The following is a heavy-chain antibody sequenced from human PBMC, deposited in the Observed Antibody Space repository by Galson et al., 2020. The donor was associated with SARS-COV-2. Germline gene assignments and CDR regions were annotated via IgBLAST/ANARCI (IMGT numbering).Heavy chain of an antibody. CDR2: IDWDDDK. CDR1: AFSINTSGMC. D-gene: IGHD1-20*01. V-gene: IGHV2-70*11. J-gene: IGHJ4*02. Sequence: SGPSLMKPTQTLTLACTFSAFSINTSGMCVNWIRQHPGKAMEWLARIDWDDDKYYSTSLKTRLTISKDTSKNQVDLIMTNMEPMDTATYYCARQYNALSGAADHWGQGTLVTVSS. CDR3: ARQYNALSGAADH.